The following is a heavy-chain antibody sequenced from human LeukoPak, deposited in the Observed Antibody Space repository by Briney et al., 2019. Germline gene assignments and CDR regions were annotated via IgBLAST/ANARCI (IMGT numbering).Heavy chain of an antibody. D-gene: IGHD3-10*01. V-gene: IGHV7-4-1*01. Sequence: ASVKVSCKASGCTFSSHSIHWVRQAPGQGLEFMGWINTNTSNPTYAQGFTGRFVFSLDTSVNTSYPQIDRLKAEDTAVYYCRSCYYGSGTTAFDVWGQGTMVTVSS. CDR2: INTNTSNP. CDR1: GCTFSSHS. J-gene: IGHJ3*01. CDR3: RSCYYGSGTTAFDV.